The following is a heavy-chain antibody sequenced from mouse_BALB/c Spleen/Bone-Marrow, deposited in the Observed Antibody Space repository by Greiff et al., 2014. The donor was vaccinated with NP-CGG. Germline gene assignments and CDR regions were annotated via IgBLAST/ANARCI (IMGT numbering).Heavy chain of an antibody. CDR3: VRAPPITSVVTRDY. Sequence: VQLQQSGPESVKPGASLKISCKASGYPFTDYNMHWVKQSHGKSLEWIGYIYPHTSDTGYNQKFRNKATLTVDISSSTAYMVLRSLTSEDSAVYYCVRAPPITSVVTRDYWGQGTTLTVSS. CDR2: IYPHTSDT. V-gene: IGHV1S29*02. CDR1: GYPFTDYN. J-gene: IGHJ2*01. D-gene: IGHD1-1*01.